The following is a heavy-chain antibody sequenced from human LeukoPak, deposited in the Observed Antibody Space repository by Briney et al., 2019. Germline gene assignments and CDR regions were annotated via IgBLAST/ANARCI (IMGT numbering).Heavy chain of an antibody. D-gene: IGHD5-12*01. J-gene: IGHJ4*02. CDR3: ATTDIVATTPSTDY. V-gene: IGHV3-7*01. CDR2: IKQDGSEK. Sequence: PGGSLRLSCAASGFTFSSYWMSWVRQAPGKGLEWVANIKQDGSEKYYVDSVKGRFTISRDNAKNSLYLQMNSLRAEDTAVYYCATTDIVATTPSTDYWGQGTLVTVSS. CDR1: GFTFSSYW.